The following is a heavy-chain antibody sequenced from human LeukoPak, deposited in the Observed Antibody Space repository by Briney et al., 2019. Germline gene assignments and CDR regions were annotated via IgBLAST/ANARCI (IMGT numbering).Heavy chain of an antibody. Sequence: GGSLRLSCAASGFTFSSYAMHWVRQAPGKGLEWVAVISYDGSNKYYADSVKGRFTISRDNSKNTLYLQMNSLRAEDTAVYYCERGGREYIAVAGSFDYWGQGTLVTVSS. D-gene: IGHD6-19*01. CDR2: ISYDGSNK. V-gene: IGHV3-30*04. J-gene: IGHJ4*02. CDR3: ERGGREYIAVAGSFDY. CDR1: GFTFSSYA.